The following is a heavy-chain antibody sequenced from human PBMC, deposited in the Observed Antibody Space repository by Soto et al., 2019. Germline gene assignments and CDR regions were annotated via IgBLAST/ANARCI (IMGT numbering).Heavy chain of an antibody. CDR2: IYYSGST. J-gene: IGHJ6*02. V-gene: IGHV4-61*01. D-gene: IGHD3-3*01. CDR1: GGSVSSGSYY. CDR3: SSQGLTIFGVVIYYYYGMDV. Sequence: SETLSLTCTVSGGSVSSGSYYWSWIRQPPGKGLEWIGYIYYSGSTNYNHSLKSRVTISVDTSKNQFSLKLSSVTAEETDVYYFSSQGLTIFGVVIYYYYGMDVWGQGTTVTVSS.